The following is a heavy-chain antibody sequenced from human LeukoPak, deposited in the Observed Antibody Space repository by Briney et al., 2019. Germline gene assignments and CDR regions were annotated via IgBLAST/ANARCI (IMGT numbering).Heavy chain of an antibody. CDR3: AQGYFYDKIGYPPVDY. CDR1: GFTFSSYE. Sequence: PGGSLRLSCAASGFTFSSYEMNWVRQAPGKGLEWVALISYDGTNKYYADSVKGRFTISRDNSKTTLYLQMDSLRVEDTAVYYCAQGYFYDKIGYPPVDYWGQGTLVTVSS. D-gene: IGHD3-22*01. V-gene: IGHV3-30-3*01. CDR2: ISYDGTNK. J-gene: IGHJ4*02.